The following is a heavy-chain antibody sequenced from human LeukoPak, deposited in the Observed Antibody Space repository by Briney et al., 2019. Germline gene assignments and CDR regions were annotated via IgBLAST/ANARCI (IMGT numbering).Heavy chain of an antibody. CDR2: INPNSGGT. CDR3: ASALYSNSGFDY. D-gene: IGHD6-6*01. Sequence: ASVKVSCKASGYSFPAYYIHWVRQAPGQGPEWMGWINPNSGGTKYAQRFQGRVTMTRDTSISTVYIEVSRLTSDDTAVYYCASALYSNSGFDYWGQGTLVTVSS. CDR1: GYSFPAYY. V-gene: IGHV1-2*02. J-gene: IGHJ4*02.